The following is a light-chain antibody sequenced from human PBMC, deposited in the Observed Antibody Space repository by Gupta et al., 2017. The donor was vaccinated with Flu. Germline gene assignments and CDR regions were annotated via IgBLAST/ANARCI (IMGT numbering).Light chain of an antibody. V-gene: IGLV3-10*01. CDR2: EDT. J-gene: IGLJ3*02. CDR1: ALPKKY. Sequence: SYELTQPPSVSVSPGQTARITCSGDALPKKYAFWYQQKSGQAPVLVIYEDTNRPSGIPERFSGSSSGTMATLTISGAQVEDEADYYCYSSDSSGNHRVSGGGTKLTVL. CDR3: YSSDSSGNHRV.